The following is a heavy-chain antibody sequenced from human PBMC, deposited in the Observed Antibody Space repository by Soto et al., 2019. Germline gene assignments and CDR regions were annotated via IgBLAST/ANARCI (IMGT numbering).Heavy chain of an antibody. CDR2: IIPIFGTA. CDR3: ARWGSTVTDYYYYYGMDV. D-gene: IGHD4-4*01. Sequence: SVKFSCKASGGTFSSYAISWVRQAPGQGLEWMGGIIPIFGTANYAQKFQGRVTITADESTSTAYMELSSLRSEDTAVYYCARWGSTVTDYYYYYGMDVWGQGTTVTVSS. CDR1: GGTFSSYA. V-gene: IGHV1-69*13. J-gene: IGHJ6*02.